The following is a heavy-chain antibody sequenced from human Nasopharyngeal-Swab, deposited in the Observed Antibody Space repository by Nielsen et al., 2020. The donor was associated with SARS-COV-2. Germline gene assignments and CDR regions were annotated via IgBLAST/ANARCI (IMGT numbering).Heavy chain of an antibody. CDR1: GFTFSSYG. V-gene: IGHV3-30*18. CDR2: ISYDGSNK. CDR3: AKQWLLGGHIGY. J-gene: IGHJ4*02. Sequence: GGSLRLSCAASGFTFSSYGMHWVRQAPGKGLEWVAVISYDGSNKYYADSVKGRFTISRDNSKNTLYLQMNSLRAEDTAVYYCAKQWLLGGHIGYWGQGTLVTVSS. D-gene: IGHD3-22*01.